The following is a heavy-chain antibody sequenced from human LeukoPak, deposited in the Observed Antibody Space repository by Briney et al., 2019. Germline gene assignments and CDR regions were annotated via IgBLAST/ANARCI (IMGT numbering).Heavy chain of an antibody. J-gene: IGHJ4*02. CDR1: GFTFSSYG. CDR3: AKSIYCSSSSCPVDY. V-gene: IGHV3-30*02. CDR2: LQYDGSDK. D-gene: IGHD2-2*01. Sequence: GGSPRLSCAASGFTFSSYGMHWVRQAPGKGLEWVASLQYDGSDKFYAASVKGRFTISRDNSKNTLYLQMNSLRAEDTAAYYCAKSIYCSSSSCPVDYWGQGTLVIVSS.